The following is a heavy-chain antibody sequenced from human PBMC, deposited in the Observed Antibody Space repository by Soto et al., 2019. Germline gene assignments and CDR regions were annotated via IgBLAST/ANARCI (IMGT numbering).Heavy chain of an antibody. J-gene: IGHJ5*02. Sequence: SETLSLTCTVSGGSISSGGYYWSWIRQHPGKGLEWIGNIYYIGRTYYNPSLKSRVTISVDTSKNQFSLKVSSVTGADMAVYYCARVFSDSSSFFDPWGQGTLVTVSS. CDR1: GGSISSGGYY. CDR2: IYYIGRT. V-gene: IGHV4-31*03. CDR3: ARVFSDSSSFFDP. D-gene: IGHD6-13*01.